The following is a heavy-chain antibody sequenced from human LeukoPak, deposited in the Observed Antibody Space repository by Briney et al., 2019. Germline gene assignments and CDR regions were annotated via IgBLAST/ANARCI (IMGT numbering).Heavy chain of an antibody. Sequence: EASVKVSCKASGYTSTSHDINWVRQATGQGLEWMGWMNPNSGNTGYGQKFQGRVTMTSDTSISTAYMELNGLRSDDTAVYFCARGRRAGSTSVDYWGQGTLVTVSS. CDR2: MNPNSGNT. J-gene: IGHJ4*02. CDR3: ARGRRAGSTSVDY. V-gene: IGHV1-8*01. CDR1: GYTSTSHD. D-gene: IGHD1-1*01.